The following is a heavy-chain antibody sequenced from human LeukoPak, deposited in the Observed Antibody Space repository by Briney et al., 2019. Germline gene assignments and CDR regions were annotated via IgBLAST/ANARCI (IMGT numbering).Heavy chain of an antibody. CDR1: GYTFTSYY. V-gene: IGHV1-46*01. Sequence: ASVKVSCKASGYTFTSYYMHWVRQAPGQGLGWMGIINPSGGSTSYAQKSQGRVTMTRDTSTSTVYMELSSLRSEDTAVYYCARDANPYYYDSSGYFAEYFQHWGQGTLVTVSS. CDR3: ARDANPYYYDSSGYFAEYFQH. J-gene: IGHJ1*01. D-gene: IGHD3-22*01. CDR2: INPSGGST.